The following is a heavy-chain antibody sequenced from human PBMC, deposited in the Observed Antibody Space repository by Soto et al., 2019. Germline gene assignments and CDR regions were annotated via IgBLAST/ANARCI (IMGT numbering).Heavy chain of an antibody. V-gene: IGHV4-31*03. CDR3: ARSYYNSYVFGY. CDR2: IFYTGTT. D-gene: IGHD3-22*01. Sequence: SETLSLTCTFSGASINSGGYYWSWIRQHPGKGLEWIGNIFYTGTTSYNPSLKSRVTVSVDTSKNQFSLKLSSVTAADTAVYYCARSYYNSYVFGYWGQGALVTVSS. CDR1: GASINSGGYY. J-gene: IGHJ4*02.